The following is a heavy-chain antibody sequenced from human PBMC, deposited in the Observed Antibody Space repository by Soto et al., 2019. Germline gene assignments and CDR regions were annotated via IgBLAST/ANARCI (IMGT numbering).Heavy chain of an antibody. J-gene: IGHJ1*01. D-gene: IGHD1-26*01. CDR3: ARVSTSGSGPEYFQH. CDR2: IYYSGST. CDR1: GGSISSYY. Sequence: QVQLQESGPGLVKPSETLSLTCTVSGGSISSYYWSWIRQPPGKGLEWIGYIYYSGSTNYNPSLKSRVTISVDTSKNQFSLKLSSVTAADTAVYYCARVSTSGSGPEYFQHWGQGTLVTVSS. V-gene: IGHV4-59*01.